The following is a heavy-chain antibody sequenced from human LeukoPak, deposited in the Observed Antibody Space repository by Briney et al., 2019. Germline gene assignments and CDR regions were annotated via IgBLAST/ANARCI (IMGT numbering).Heavy chain of an antibody. J-gene: IGHJ5*02. CDR1: GFTFSSYA. Sequence: PGGSLRLSCAASGFTFSSYAMSWVRQAPGKGLEWVSAISGGGGSTYYADSVKGRFTISRDNSKNTLYLQMNSLRAEDTAVYYCAKGVVVVPAARYNWFDPWGQGTLVTVSS. CDR2: ISGGGGST. CDR3: AKGVVVVPAARYNWFDP. V-gene: IGHV3-23*01. D-gene: IGHD2-2*01.